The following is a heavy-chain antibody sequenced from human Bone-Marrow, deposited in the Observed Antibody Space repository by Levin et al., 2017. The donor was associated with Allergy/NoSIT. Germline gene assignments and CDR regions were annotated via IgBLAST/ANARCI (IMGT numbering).Heavy chain of an antibody. V-gene: IGHV4-39*01. Sequence: SETLSLTCTVSGGSISSSSYYWGWVRQPPGTGLECIGSIYYSGNTYYNPSLKSRVTISVDTSKNQLSLKVTSVTAADAAVYYCARLQWPDPEYFQHWGQGTLVTVSS. CDR2: IYYSGNT. CDR3: ARLQWPDPEYFQH. D-gene: IGHD6-19*01. CDR1: GGSISSSSYY. J-gene: IGHJ1*01.